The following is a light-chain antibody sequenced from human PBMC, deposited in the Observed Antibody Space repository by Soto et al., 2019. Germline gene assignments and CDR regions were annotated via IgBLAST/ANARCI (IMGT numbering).Light chain of an antibody. CDR2: EVS. Sequence: HCVLNQPPSAYGVPGQAGTISCTGTSSDVVAYNYVSWYQQLPGKAPKLIIYEVSKRPSGVPDRFSGSKSGNTASLTVSGLQAEDEADYYCTSYAGTYSFFYVFGTGTKVTVL. CDR1: SSDVVAYNY. V-gene: IGLV2-8*01. J-gene: IGLJ1*01. CDR3: TSYAGTYSFFYV.